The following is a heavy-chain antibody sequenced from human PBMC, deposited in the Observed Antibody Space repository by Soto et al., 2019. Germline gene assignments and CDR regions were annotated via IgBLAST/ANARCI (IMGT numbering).Heavy chain of an antibody. CDR1: GFSFSSYA. V-gene: IGHV3-23*01. J-gene: IGHJ6*02. CDR2: ISVSGGIT. Sequence: GGSLRLSCAASGFSFSSYAMSWVRQAPGKGLEWVSAISVSGGITYYADSVKGRFTISGDNSKNTLYLKMNSLRAEDTAVYYCANVPIPYYYYGMDVGGHRTKVTLSS. CDR3: ANVPIPYYYYGMDV. D-gene: IGHD2-2*02.